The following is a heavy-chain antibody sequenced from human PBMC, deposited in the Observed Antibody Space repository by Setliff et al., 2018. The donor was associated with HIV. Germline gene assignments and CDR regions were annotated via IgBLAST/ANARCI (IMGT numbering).Heavy chain of an antibody. J-gene: IGHJ4*02. CDR3: VGLLSPDYDLDY. V-gene: IGHV7-4-1*02. Sequence: ASVKVSCKTSGYNFIAYAINWVRQAPGQGFEWMGLINTDTGTPTYAQGFTGRFVLSLDTSVSTAYLQISSLKAADTAMYYCVGLLSPDYDLDYWGQGTLVTVSS. D-gene: IGHD3-3*01. CDR2: INTDTGTP. CDR1: GYNFIAYA.